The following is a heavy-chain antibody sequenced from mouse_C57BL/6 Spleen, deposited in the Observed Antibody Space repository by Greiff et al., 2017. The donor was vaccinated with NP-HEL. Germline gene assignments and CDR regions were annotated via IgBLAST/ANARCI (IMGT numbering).Heavy chain of an antibody. CDR3: VRTRSNYYAMDY. CDR1: GFTFNTYA. Sequence: EVQLVESGGGLVQPKGSLKLSCPASGFTFNTYAMHWVRQAPGKGLEWVASISSKSSNYATYYADSVKDRFTISRDDSQSMLYLQMNNLRTEDTAMYYCVRTRSNYYAMDYWGQGTSVTVSS. D-gene: IGHD2-5*01. J-gene: IGHJ4*01. CDR2: ISSKSSNYAT. V-gene: IGHV10-3*01.